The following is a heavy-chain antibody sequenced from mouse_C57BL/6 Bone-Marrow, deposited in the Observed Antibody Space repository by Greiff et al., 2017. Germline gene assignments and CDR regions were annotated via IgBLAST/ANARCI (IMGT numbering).Heavy chain of an antibody. D-gene: IGHD2-5*01. CDR3: ARPYDSNYWYFDV. V-gene: IGHV1-55*01. CDR2: IYPGSGST. CDR1: GYTFTSYW. J-gene: IGHJ1*03. Sequence: QVQLKQPGAELVKPGASVKMSCKASGYTFTSYWITWVKQRPGQGLEWIGDIYPGSGSTNYNEKFKSKATLTVDTSSSTAYLQLSSRTSEDSAVYYCARPYDSNYWYFDVWGTGTTVTVSS.